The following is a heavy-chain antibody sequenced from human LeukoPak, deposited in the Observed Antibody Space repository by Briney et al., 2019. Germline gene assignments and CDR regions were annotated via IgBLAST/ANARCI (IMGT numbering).Heavy chain of an antibody. CDR2: IYNSGNT. V-gene: IGHV4-61*02. CDR1: GGSISSGSYY. J-gene: IGHJ4*02. CDR3: ARDPAGHCSSTSCFSYYFDY. Sequence: SQTLSLTCTVSGGSISSGSYYWSWIRQPAGKGLEWIGRIYNSGNTNYNPSLKSRVTISVDTYKNQFSLKLSSVTAADTAVYYCARDPAGHCSSTSCFSYYFDYWGQGTLVTASS. D-gene: IGHD2-2*01.